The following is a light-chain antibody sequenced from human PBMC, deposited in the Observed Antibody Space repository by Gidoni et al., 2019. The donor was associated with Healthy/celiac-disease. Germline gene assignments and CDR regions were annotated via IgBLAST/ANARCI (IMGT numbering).Light chain of an antibody. Sequence: DIQMTQSPSSLSASVGDRVTITCRASQSISSYLNWYQQKPGKAPKLLIYAASSLQSGVPSRFSGSGSGTDFTRTISSLQPEDFATYYCQQSYSTPSGSTFGPGTKVDIK. CDR2: AAS. CDR1: QSISSY. J-gene: IGKJ3*01. CDR3: QQSYSTPSGST. V-gene: IGKV1-39*01.